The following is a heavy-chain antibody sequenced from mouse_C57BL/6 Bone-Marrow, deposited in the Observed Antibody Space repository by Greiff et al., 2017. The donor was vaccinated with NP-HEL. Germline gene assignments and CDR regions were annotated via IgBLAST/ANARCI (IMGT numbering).Heavy chain of an antibody. CDR3: ARDYVHYWYCDV. D-gene: IGHD1-1*01. J-gene: IGHJ1*03. V-gene: IGHV1-80*01. Sequence: VQLQQSGAELVKPGASVKISCKASGYAFSSYWMNWVKQRPGKGLEWIGQIYPGDGDTNYNGKFKGKATLTADKSSSTAYMQLSSLTSEDSAVYFCARDYVHYWYCDVWGTGTTVTVSS. CDR2: IYPGDGDT. CDR1: GYAFSSYW.